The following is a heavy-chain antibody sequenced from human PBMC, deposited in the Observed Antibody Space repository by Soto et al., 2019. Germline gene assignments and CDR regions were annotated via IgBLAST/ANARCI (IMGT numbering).Heavy chain of an antibody. Sequence: QVQLVGSGGGVVQPGRSLRLSCAASGFTFSSYAMHWVRQAPGKGLEWVAVISYDGSNKYYADSVKGRFTISRDNSKNTLYLQMNSLRAEDTAVYYCARVITRSGYYYGALNYYGMDVWGQGTMVTVSS. V-gene: IGHV3-30-3*01. J-gene: IGHJ6*02. CDR2: ISYDGSNK. CDR1: GFTFSSYA. CDR3: ARVITRSGYYYGALNYYGMDV. D-gene: IGHD3-22*01.